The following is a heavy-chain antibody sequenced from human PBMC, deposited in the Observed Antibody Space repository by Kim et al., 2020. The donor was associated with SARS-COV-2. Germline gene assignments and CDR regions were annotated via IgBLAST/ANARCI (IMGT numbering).Heavy chain of an antibody. CDR2: IYYTGST. J-gene: IGHJ4*02. D-gene: IGHD4-17*01. CDR3: AIDDYGGNI. V-gene: IGHV4-59*02. Sequence: SETLSLTCTVSGGSVTSYNWSWIRQSPTKGLEWIGCIYYTGSTNYNPSLKSRVTTSVDTSKNQFSLKLSSVTEADTAFYYCAIDDYGGNIWGQGTQVTVS. CDR1: GGSVTSYN.